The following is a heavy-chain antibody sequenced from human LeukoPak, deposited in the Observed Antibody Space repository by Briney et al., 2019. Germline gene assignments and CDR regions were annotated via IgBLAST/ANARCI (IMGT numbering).Heavy chain of an antibody. Sequence: SQTLSLTCTASGGSISSGGYYWSWIRQHPGKGLEWIGYIYYSGSTYYNPSLKSRVTISVDTPKNQFSLKLSSVTAADTAVYYCARGGIAAAHFDYWGQGTLVTVSS. D-gene: IGHD6-13*01. CDR1: GGSISSGGYY. V-gene: IGHV4-31*03. CDR3: ARGGIAAAHFDY. CDR2: IYYSGST. J-gene: IGHJ4*02.